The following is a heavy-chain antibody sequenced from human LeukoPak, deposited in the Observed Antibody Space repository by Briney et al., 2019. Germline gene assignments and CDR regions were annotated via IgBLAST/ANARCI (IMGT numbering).Heavy chain of an antibody. CDR3: ASNCGTFSPFDY. D-gene: IGHD2-15*01. V-gene: IGHV1-2*02. CDR1: GYTFTGYY. Sequence: ASVKVSCKASGYTFTGYYMHWVRQAPGQGLGRMGWINPNSGGTNYVQKCQGRVTMTRDTSLSTSYMERIRLPDVDTVVYYCASNCGTFSPFDYWGQGTLVTVSS. J-gene: IGHJ4*02. CDR2: INPNSGGT.